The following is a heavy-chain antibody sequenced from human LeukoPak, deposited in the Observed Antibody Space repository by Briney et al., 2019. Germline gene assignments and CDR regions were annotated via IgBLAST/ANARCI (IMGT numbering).Heavy chain of an antibody. CDR2: MNPNSGNT. V-gene: IGHV1-8*01. CDR1: GYTFTSYD. J-gene: IGHJ6*03. Sequence: ASVKVSCKASGYTFTSYDINWVRQATGQGLEWMGWMNPNSGNTGYAQKFQGRVTMTRNTSISTAYMELSSLRSEDTAVYYCARSGWPPDYYYYYMDVWGKGTTVTVSS. CDR3: ARSGWPPDYYYYYMDV. D-gene: IGHD6-19*01.